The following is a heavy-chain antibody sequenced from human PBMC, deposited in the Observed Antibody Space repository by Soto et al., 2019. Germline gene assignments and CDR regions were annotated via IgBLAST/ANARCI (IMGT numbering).Heavy chain of an antibody. J-gene: IGHJ6*02. D-gene: IGHD2-2*01. Sequence: MQLVESGGGLDKPGGSLRLSCAASGFTFTSSTMKWVRQAPGKGLEWVSSISSGSSDKYYADSVRGRFTISRDDAKNSVYLQMKGLRAEDSAVYYCVRLDCSGTSCYFYGLDVSGQGTTVTVSS. V-gene: IGHV3-21*06. CDR2: ISSGSSDK. CDR1: GFTFTSST. CDR3: VRLDCSGTSCYFYGLDV.